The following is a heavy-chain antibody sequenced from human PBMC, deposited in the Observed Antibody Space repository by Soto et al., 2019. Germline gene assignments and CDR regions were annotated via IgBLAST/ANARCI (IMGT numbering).Heavy chain of an antibody. D-gene: IGHD3-3*01. CDR1: GGTFSSYA. Sequence: SVKVSCKASGGTFSSYAISWVRQAPGQGLEWMGGIIPIFGTANYAQKFQGRVTITADESTSTAYMELSSLRSEDTAVYYCAKFLTPAPFPLVVFVIWAQGKMAT. V-gene: IGHV1-69*13. J-gene: IGHJ3*02. CDR2: IIPIFGTA. CDR3: AKFLTPAPFPLVVFVI.